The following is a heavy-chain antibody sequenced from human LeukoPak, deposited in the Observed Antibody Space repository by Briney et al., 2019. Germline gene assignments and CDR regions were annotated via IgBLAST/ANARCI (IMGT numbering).Heavy chain of an antibody. D-gene: IGHD4-17*01. V-gene: IGHV4-39*01. CDR1: GGSIRSTSYY. J-gene: IGHJ4*02. Sequence: PSETLSLTCTVSGGSIRSTSYYWGWIRQPPGKGLEWIGSIYYSGSTYYNPSLKSRVTISVDTSKNQFSLKLDSVTAADTAVYYCARLPTVTSFDYWGQGTLVTVSS. CDR3: ARLPTVTSFDY. CDR2: IYYSGST.